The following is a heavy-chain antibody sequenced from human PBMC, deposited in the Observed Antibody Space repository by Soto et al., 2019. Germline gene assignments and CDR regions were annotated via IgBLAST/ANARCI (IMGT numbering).Heavy chain of an antibody. CDR3: ARTRGYFSHFDC. CDR1: GYTFTSYA. J-gene: IGHJ4*02. CDR2: INAGNGNT. Sequence: ASVKVSCRASGYTFTSYAMHWVRQAPGQRLEWMGWINAGNGNTKYSQKFQGRVAITRDTSANTAYMDLSSLRSEDTAVYYCARTRGYFSHFDCWGQGTLVTV. V-gene: IGHV1-3*01. D-gene: IGHD3-3*01.